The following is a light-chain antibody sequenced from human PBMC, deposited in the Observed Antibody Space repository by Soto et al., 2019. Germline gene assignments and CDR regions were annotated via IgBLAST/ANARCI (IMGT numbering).Light chain of an antibody. CDR3: AAWDDSLNGYG. V-gene: IGLV1-44*01. J-gene: IGLJ1*01. CDR1: SSNIGSNT. CDR2: INN. Sequence: QSVLTQPPSASGTPGQRVTISCSGSSSNIGSNTVNWFQQLPGTAPKLLIYINNQRPSGVTDRFSGSKSGTSAYLAISGLQSEDEADYYCAAWDDSLNGYGFGTGTKVTV.